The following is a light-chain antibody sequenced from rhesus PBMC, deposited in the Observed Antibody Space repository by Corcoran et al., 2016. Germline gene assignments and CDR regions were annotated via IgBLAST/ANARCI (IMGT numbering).Light chain of an antibody. CDR3: MQALEFPFT. CDR2: EGS. J-gene: IGKJ3*01. CDR1: QSLLDSEDGNTY. V-gene: IGKV2-104*02. Sequence: DIVMTQTTLSLPVTPGEPASISCRSSQSLLDSEDGNTYLAWYLQKPGQSPQLLIYEGSNRASGVPDRVSGSGSDTDFTLKISRVEAEDVGVYYCMQALEFPFTFGPGAKLDIE.